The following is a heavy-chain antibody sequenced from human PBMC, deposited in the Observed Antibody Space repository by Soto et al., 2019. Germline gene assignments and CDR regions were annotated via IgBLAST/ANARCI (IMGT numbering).Heavy chain of an antibody. CDR3: ARHYSSSYYYYYGMDV. CDR1: GYSFTSYW. Sequence: GESLKISCKGSGYSFTSYWIGWVRQMPGKGLEWMGIIYPGDSDTRYSPSFQGQVTISADKSISTAYLQWSSLKASDTAMYYCARHYSSSYYYYYGMDVWGQGTTVTVSS. D-gene: IGHD6-6*01. CDR2: IYPGDSDT. J-gene: IGHJ6*02. V-gene: IGHV5-51*01.